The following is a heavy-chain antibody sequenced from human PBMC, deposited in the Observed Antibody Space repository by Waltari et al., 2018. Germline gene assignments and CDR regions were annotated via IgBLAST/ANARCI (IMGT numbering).Heavy chain of an antibody. CDR1: GGSISSHY. CDR2: IYYSGST. J-gene: IGHJ5*02. D-gene: IGHD3-22*01. V-gene: IGHV4-59*11. CDR3: ARATYYYDSSGYYFWFDP. Sequence: QVQLQESSPGLVKPSETLSLTCTVSGGSISSHYWTWIRQPPGKGLEWIGYIYYSGSTNYNPSLKSRVTISVDTSKNQFSLKLSSVTAADTAVYYCARATYYYDSSGYYFWFDPWGQGTLFIVSS.